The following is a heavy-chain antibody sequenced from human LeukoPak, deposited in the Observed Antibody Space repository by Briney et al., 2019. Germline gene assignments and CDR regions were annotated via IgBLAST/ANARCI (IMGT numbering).Heavy chain of an antibody. V-gene: IGHV3-7*01. D-gene: IGHD3-22*01. CDR2: IKQDGSEK. Sequence: GGSLRLSCAASGFTFSSYWMSWVRQAPGKGLEWVANIKQDGSEKYYVDSVKGRFTISRDNAKNSLYLQLNSLRAEDTAVYYCARDVRATYYYDSSGYYLTNFQHWGQGTLVTVSS. CDR1: GFTFSSYW. CDR3: ARDVRATYYYDSSGYYLTNFQH. J-gene: IGHJ1*01.